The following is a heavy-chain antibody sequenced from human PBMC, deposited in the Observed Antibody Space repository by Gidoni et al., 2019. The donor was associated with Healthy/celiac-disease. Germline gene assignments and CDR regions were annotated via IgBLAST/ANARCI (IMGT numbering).Heavy chain of an antibody. V-gene: IGHV4-61*02. CDR1: GCYISSGRYY. D-gene: IGHD2-15*01. Sequence: QVQLQESGPGLVKPSQNLSLTRTVSGCYISSGRYYRSWIRQPAGKGLEWIGRIDTSGSTNYNPSFKSRVTISVDTSKNQFSLKLSSVTAADTAVYYCARWAPLGGTLDYWGQGTLVTVSS. CDR3: ARWAPLGGTLDY. CDR2: IDTSGST. J-gene: IGHJ4*02.